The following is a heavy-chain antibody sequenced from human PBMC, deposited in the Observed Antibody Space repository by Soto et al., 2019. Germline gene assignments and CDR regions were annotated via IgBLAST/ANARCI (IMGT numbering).Heavy chain of an antibody. V-gene: IGHV1-69*02. Sequence: SVKVSCKASGGTFSSYTISWVRQAPGQGLEWMGRIIPILGIANYAQKFQGRVTITADKSTSTAYMELSSLRSEDTAVYYCAYCSSTSCYLNFYMDVWGKGTTVTVSS. CDR1: GGTFSSYT. CDR3: AYCSSTSCYLNFYMDV. J-gene: IGHJ6*03. CDR2: IIPILGIA. D-gene: IGHD2-2*01.